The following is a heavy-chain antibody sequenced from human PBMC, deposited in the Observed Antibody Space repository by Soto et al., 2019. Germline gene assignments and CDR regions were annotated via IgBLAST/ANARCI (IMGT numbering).Heavy chain of an antibody. Sequence: SETLSLTCAVYGGSFSGYYWSWIRQPPGKGLEWIGEINHSGSTNYNPSLKSRVTISVDTSKNQFSRKLSSVTAADTAVYYCARAEVVVPAAMGYFDYWGQGTLVTVSS. CDR2: INHSGST. D-gene: IGHD2-2*01. J-gene: IGHJ4*02. V-gene: IGHV4-34*01. CDR3: ARAEVVVPAAMGYFDY. CDR1: GGSFSGYY.